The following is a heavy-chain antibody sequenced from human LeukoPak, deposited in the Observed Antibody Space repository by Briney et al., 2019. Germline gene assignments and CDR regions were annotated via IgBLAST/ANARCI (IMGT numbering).Heavy chain of an antibody. J-gene: IGHJ4*02. D-gene: IGHD5-18*01. Sequence: GGSLRLSCAASGFTFSSYSMNWVRQAPGKGLEWVSSISSSSSYIYYADSVKGRFTISRDNAKNSLYLQMNSLRAEDTAVYYCAVQRGYSYGYLDYWGQGTLVTVSS. CDR3: AVQRGYSYGYLDY. CDR1: GFTFSSYS. CDR2: ISSSSSYI. V-gene: IGHV3-21*01.